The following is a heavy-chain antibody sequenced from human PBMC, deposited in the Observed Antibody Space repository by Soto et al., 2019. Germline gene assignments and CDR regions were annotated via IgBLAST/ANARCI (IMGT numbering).Heavy chain of an antibody. CDR2: INHSGST. V-gene: IGHV4-34*01. J-gene: IGHJ6*04. D-gene: IGHD1-7*01. CDR1: GGSFSGYY. CDR3: AREGYWNSGDV. Sequence: QVQLQQWGAGLLKPSETLSLTCAVYGGSFSGYYWSWIRQPPGKGLEWIGEINHSGSTNYNPSLKGRVTISVGTSKNQFCLKLSSVTAADTAVYYCAREGYWNSGDVWGKGTTVTVSS.